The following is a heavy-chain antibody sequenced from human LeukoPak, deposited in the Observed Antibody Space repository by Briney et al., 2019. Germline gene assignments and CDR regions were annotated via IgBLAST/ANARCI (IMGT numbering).Heavy chain of an antibody. Sequence: SVKVSCKASGGTFSSYAISWVRQAPGQGLEWMGGINPIFGTANYAQKFQGRVTITTDESTSTAYMELSSLRSEDTAVYYCARDLNTGTRYNWFDPWGQGTLVTVSS. CDR1: GGTFSSYA. D-gene: IGHD1-7*01. CDR3: ARDLNTGTRYNWFDP. CDR2: INPIFGTA. J-gene: IGHJ5*02. V-gene: IGHV1-69*05.